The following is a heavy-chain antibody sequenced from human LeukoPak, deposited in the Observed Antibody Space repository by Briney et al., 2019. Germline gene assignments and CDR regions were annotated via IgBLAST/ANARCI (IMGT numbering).Heavy chain of an antibody. J-gene: IGHJ4*02. CDR2: ISGSGGST. CDR1: GFTFSDYY. D-gene: IGHD5-12*01. V-gene: IGHV3-23*01. Sequence: PGGSLRLSCAASGFTFSDYYMSWVRQAPGKGLEWVSAISGSGGSTYYADSVKGRFTISRDNSKNTLYLQMNSLRAEDTAVYYCAKDSNGYDCFDYWGQGTLVTVSS. CDR3: AKDSNGYDCFDY.